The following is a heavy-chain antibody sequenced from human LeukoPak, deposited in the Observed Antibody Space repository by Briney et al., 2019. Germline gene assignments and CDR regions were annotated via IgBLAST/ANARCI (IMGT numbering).Heavy chain of an antibody. CDR1: GGSISSSSYY. CDR2: IYYSGST. J-gene: IGHJ4*02. CDR3: AKDSSRTTFGVVIIRGSHFDY. D-gene: IGHD3-3*01. V-gene: IGHV4-39*07. Sequence: SETLSLTCTVSGGSISSSSYYWGWIRQPPGKGLEWIGSIYYSGSTYYNPSLKSRVTISVDTSKNQFSLKLSSVTAADTAVYYCAKDSSRTTFGVVIIRGSHFDYWGQGTLVTVSS.